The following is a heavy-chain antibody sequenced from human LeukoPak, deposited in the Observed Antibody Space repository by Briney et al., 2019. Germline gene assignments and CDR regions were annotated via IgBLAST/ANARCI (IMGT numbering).Heavy chain of an antibody. CDR1: GYTFTSYG. CDR3: ARDYGES. V-gene: IGHV1-18*01. J-gene: IGHJ4*02. CDR2: ISAYNGNT. D-gene: IGHD4-17*01. Sequence: ASVKVSCKASGYTFTSYGISWVRQAPGQGLEWMGWISAYNGNTNYAQKFQGRVTITRDTSASTAYMELSSLRSEDTAVYYCARDYGESWGQGTLVTVSS.